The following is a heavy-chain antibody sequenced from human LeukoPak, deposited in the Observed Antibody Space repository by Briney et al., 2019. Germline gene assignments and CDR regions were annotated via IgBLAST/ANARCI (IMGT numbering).Heavy chain of an antibody. V-gene: IGHV3-23*01. J-gene: IGHJ4*02. D-gene: IGHD6-13*01. Sequence: GGSLRLSCAASGFTFSSYAMNWVRQAPGKGLEWVSVISGSGGSIEYADSVKGRFTTSRDESKNTLYLQMDSLRAEDTAIYSCAKPRDSSNWSTFDNWRQGTLVTVSS. CDR3: AKPRDSSNWSTFDN. CDR2: ISGSGGSI. CDR1: GFTFSSYA.